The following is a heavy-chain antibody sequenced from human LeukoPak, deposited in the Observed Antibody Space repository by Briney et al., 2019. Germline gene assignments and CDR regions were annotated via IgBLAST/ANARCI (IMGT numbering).Heavy chain of an antibody. CDR2: ITTDGST. Sequence: GGSLKLSCVATGFNFYNEYMHWVRQAPGKGLVWVSRITTDGSTTYADSVRGRFTISRDNAKNTLYLQMNSLRAEETAVYYCARDYPGEHTAFDIWGQGTMISVSS. CDR1: GFNFYNEY. V-gene: IGHV3-74*01. D-gene: IGHD7-27*01. J-gene: IGHJ3*02. CDR3: ARDYPGEHTAFDI.